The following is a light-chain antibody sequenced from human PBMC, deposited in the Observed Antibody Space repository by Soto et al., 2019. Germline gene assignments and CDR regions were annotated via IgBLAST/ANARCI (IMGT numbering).Light chain of an antibody. Sequence: QAVVTQSPSVSGAPGQRVTISCTGNSSNIGAGYDVHWYKQLPGTAPKVLIYGNDNRPLGVPDRFSGSKSGTSGSLVISGLQAEDEDDYYCQSYDSSLSRFVFGSGTKVTVL. J-gene: IGLJ1*01. CDR3: QSYDSSLSRFV. CDR2: GND. V-gene: IGLV1-40*01. CDR1: SSNIGAGYD.